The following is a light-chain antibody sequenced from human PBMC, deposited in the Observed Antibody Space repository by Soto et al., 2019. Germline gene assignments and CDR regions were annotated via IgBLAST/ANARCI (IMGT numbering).Light chain of an antibody. Sequence: IVLTQSPGTLSLSPGERATLSCTASQNINSIYLAWYQQKGGQAPRLLIHDASNRATGIPARFSGSGSGTDFTLTISSLEPEDFAVYYCQQRSNWPPAFGQGTRLEIK. CDR2: DAS. CDR1: QNINSIY. V-gene: IGKV3-11*01. CDR3: QQRSNWPPA. J-gene: IGKJ5*01.